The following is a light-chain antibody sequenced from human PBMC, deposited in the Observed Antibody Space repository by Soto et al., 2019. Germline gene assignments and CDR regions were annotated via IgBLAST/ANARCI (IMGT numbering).Light chain of an antibody. V-gene: IGLV1-44*01. CDR2: RNN. Sequence: QSVLTQAHSASGTPGQRVTISCSGSSSKIGSNTVNWYQQLPGTAPKLLIYRNNQRPSGVPDRFSVSKSRASASLGVSGRQDEDEADYYCTAWDYSVNGCVFGGGTKLTVL. CDR1: SSKIGSNT. CDR3: TAWDYSVNGCV. J-gene: IGLJ3*02.